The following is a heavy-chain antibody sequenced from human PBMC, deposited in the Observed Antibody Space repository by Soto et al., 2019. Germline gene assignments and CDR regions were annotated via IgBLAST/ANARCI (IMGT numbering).Heavy chain of an antibody. J-gene: IGHJ6*02. D-gene: IGHD6-13*01. CDR2: IYYSGST. Sequence: SETLSLTCTVSGGSISSGDYYWSWIRQPPGKGLEWIGYIYYSGSTYYNPSLKSRVTISVDTSKNQFSLKLSSVTAADTAVYYCARYGVSSSPYGMDVWGQGTTVTVSS. CDR3: ARYGVSSSPYGMDV. CDR1: GGSISSGDYY. V-gene: IGHV4-30-4*01.